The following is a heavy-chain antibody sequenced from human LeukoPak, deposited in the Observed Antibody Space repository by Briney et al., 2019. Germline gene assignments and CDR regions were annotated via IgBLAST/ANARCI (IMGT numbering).Heavy chain of an antibody. CDR1: GFTFSSYE. CDR2: ISSSGSTI. V-gene: IGHV3-48*03. Sequence: GGSLRLSCAASGFTFSSYEMNWVRQAPGKGLEWVSYISSSGSTIYYADSVKGRFTISRDNAKNSLYLQMNSLRAEDTAVYYCAREDYYGSGSGWFDPWGQGTLVTVSS. D-gene: IGHD3-10*01. CDR3: AREDYYGSGSGWFDP. J-gene: IGHJ5*02.